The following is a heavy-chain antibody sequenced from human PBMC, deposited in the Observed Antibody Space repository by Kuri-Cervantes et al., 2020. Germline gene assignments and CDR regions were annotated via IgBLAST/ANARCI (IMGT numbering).Heavy chain of an antibody. Sequence: ASVKVSCKASGYTFTGYYMHWVRQAPGQGLEWMGWINPSSGGTNYAQKFQGRVTMTRDTSISTAYMELSRLRSDDTAVYYCARGGEGLLWFGETHYYYGMDVWGQGTTVTVSS. D-gene: IGHD3-10*01. CDR2: INPSSGGT. V-gene: IGHV1-2*02. J-gene: IGHJ6*02. CDR1: GYTFTGYY. CDR3: ARGGEGLLWFGETHYYYGMDV.